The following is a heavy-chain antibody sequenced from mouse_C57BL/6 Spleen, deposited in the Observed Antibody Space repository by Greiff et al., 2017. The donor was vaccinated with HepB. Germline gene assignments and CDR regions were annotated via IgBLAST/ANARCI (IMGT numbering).Heavy chain of an antibody. CDR2: ISDGGSYT. CDR1: GFTFSSYA. Sequence: EVKLEESGGGLVKPGGSLKLSCAASGFTFSSYAMSWVRQTPEKRLEWVATISDGGSYTYYPDNVKGRFTISRDNAKNNLYLQMSHLKSEDTAMYYCARDRSYDYDWFAYWGQGTLVTVSA. V-gene: IGHV5-4*01. D-gene: IGHD2-4*01. J-gene: IGHJ3*01. CDR3: ARDRSYDYDWFAY.